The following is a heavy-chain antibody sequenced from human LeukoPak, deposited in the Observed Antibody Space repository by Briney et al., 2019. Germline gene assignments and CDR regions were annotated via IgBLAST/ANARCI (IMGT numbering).Heavy chain of an antibody. J-gene: IGHJ4*02. CDR1: GFIFNKYW. D-gene: IGHD5-18*01. Sequence: HSGGSLRLSCTASGFIFNKYWMSWVRQAPGKGLEWVANIEQDGSEKYYVDSVKGRFTISRDNAKNSLYLQMNSLRAEDTAVYYCARNSPERGYSYGPLDNYFDYWGQGALVTVSS. CDR2: IEQDGSEK. CDR3: ARNSPERGYSYGPLDNYFDY. V-gene: IGHV3-7*01.